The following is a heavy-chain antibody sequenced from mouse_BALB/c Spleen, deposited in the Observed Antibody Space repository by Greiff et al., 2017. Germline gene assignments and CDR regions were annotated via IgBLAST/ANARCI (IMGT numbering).Heavy chain of an antibody. Sequence: EVKVVESGGGLVKPGGSLKLSCAASGFAFSSYDMSWVRQTPEKRLEWVAYISSGGGSTYYPDTVKGRFTISRDNAKNTLYLQMSSLKSEDTAMYYCARQGGYDGAWFAYWGQGTLVTVSA. CDR2: ISSGGGST. D-gene: IGHD2-2*01. CDR1: GFAFSSYD. CDR3: ARQGGYDGAWFAY. V-gene: IGHV5-12-1*01. J-gene: IGHJ3*01.